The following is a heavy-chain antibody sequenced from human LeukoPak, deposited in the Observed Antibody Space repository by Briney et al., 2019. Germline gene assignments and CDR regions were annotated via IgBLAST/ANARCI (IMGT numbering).Heavy chain of an antibody. CDR3: ARHRGGIAAAGTDY. Sequence: PSETLSLTCTVSGYSISSYYWGWIRQPPGKGLEWIGSIYHSGSTYYNPSLKSRVTISVDTSKNQFSLRLNSVTAADTAVYYCARHRGGIAAAGTDYWGQGTLVTVSS. J-gene: IGHJ4*02. V-gene: IGHV4-38-2*02. CDR2: IYHSGST. D-gene: IGHD6-13*01. CDR1: GYSISSYY.